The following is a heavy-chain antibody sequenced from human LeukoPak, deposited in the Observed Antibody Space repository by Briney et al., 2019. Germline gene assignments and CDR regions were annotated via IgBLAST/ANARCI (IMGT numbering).Heavy chain of an antibody. CDR2: ISTSGTTI. Sequence: GGSLRLSCAASGFTFSSYEMNWVRQAPGKGLEWVSFISTSGTTIYYADSVKGRFTISRDNAKNSLYLQMNTLSAEDTAVYYCARGQQGGLATPRTSFNPWGKGTLVTV. CDR3: ARGQQGGLATPRTSFNP. CDR1: GFTFSSYE. V-gene: IGHV3-48*03. J-gene: IGHJ5*02. D-gene: IGHD6-13*01.